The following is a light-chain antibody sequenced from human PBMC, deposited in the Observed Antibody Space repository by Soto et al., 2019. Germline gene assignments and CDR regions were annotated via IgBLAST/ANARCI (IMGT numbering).Light chain of an antibody. CDR1: SSDVGSYTL. CDR3: CSYAGSHVV. Sequence: QSALTQPASVSGSPGQSITISCTGTSSDVGSYTLVSWYQQHPGKAPKLMIYEVSKRPSGVSNRVSGSKSGNTASLTISGLQAEDEADYYCCSYAGSHVVFGGGTKLTVL. CDR2: EVS. J-gene: IGLJ2*01. V-gene: IGLV2-23*02.